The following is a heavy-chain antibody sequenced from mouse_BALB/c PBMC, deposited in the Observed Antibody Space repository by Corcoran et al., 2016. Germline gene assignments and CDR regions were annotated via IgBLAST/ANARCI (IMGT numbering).Heavy chain of an antibody. CDR3: ARYGNYWYFDV. CDR2: INTHSGVP. V-gene: IGHV9-4*02. D-gene: IGHD2-1*01. Sequence: QIQLVQSGPELKKPGETVRISCKASGYTFTTAGMQWVQKMPGKGLKWIGWINTHSGVPKYAEDFKGRFAFSLETSASTAYLQISNLKNEDTATYFRARYGNYWYFDVWGAGTTVTVSS. J-gene: IGHJ1*01. CDR1: GYTFTTAG.